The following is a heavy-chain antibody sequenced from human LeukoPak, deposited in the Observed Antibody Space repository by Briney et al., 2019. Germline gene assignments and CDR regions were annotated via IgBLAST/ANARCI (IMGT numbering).Heavy chain of an antibody. CDR1: GFTLGDYA. D-gene: IGHD6-19*01. CDR2: IRSKAYGGTT. CDR3: TRGFVAGIFDY. Sequence: PGGSLRLSCTASGFTLGDYAMSWVRQAPGKGLEWVGFIRSKAYGGTTEYAASVKGRFTISRDDSKSIAYLQMNSLKTEDTAVYYCTRGFVAGIFDYWGQGTLVTVSS. V-gene: IGHV3-49*04. J-gene: IGHJ4*02.